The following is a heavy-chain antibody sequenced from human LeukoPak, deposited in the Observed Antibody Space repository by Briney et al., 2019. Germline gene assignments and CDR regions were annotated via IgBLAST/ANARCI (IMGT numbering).Heavy chain of an antibody. CDR1: GFTFSSYE. Sequence: QAGGSLRLSCAASGFTFSSYEMNWVRQAPGKGLEWVSYISSSGSTIYYADSVKGRFTISRDNAKNSLYLQMNSLRVEDTAVYYCARDHVTTNYYYGMDVWGQGTTVTVSS. J-gene: IGHJ6*02. CDR2: ISSSGSTI. D-gene: IGHD4-11*01. CDR3: ARDHVTTNYYYGMDV. V-gene: IGHV3-48*03.